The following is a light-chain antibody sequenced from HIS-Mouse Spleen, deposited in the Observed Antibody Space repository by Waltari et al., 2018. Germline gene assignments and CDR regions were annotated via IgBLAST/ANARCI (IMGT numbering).Light chain of an antibody. V-gene: IGKV1-5*03. J-gene: IGKJ2*01. Sequence: DIQMTQSPSTLSVSVGDRVTITCRASQSISSWLAWYQQKPGKAPKLLIYKASSLESGVPSRFSGSGSGTEFTLTSSSLQPDDFATYYCQQYNSYSYTFGQGTKLEIK. CDR3: QQYNSYSYT. CDR1: QSISSW. CDR2: KAS.